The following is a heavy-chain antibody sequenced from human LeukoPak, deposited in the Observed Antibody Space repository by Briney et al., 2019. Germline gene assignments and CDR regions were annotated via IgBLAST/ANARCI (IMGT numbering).Heavy chain of an antibody. Sequence: QSGGSLRLSCAASGFSFSTYAMSWVRQAPGKGLEWVSGISGSGGSTYYADSVKGRFTISRDNSKNTLYLQMNSLRAEDTAVHYCAKQPEIRVNDAFDIWGQGKMVTVSS. CDR3: AKQPEIRVNDAFDI. CDR2: ISGSGGST. CDR1: GFSFSTYA. D-gene: IGHD5-24*01. V-gene: IGHV3-23*01. J-gene: IGHJ3*02.